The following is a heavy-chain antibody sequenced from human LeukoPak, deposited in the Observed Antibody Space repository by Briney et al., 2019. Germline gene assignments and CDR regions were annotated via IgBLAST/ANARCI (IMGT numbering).Heavy chain of an antibody. CDR1: GGSISSYY. V-gene: IGHV4-59*08. CDR3: ATATYGGKEGNDY. Sequence: PSETLSLTCTVSGGSISSYYWSWIRQPPGKGLEWIGYIYYSGSTNYNPSLKSRVTISVDTSKNQFSLKLSSVTAADTAVYYCATATYGGKEGNDYWGQGTLVTVSS. CDR2: IYYSGST. D-gene: IGHD4-23*01. J-gene: IGHJ4*02.